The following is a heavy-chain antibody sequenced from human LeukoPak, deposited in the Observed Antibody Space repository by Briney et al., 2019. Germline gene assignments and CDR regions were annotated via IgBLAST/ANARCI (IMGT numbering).Heavy chain of an antibody. CDR3: ARALWLSQFDP. J-gene: IGHJ5*02. CDR1: GGTFSSYA. V-gene: IGHV1-69*04. Sequence: GASVKVSCKASGGTFSSYAISWVRQAPGQGLEWMGRIIPIFGIANYAQKFQGRVTITADKSTSTAYMELSSLRSEDTAVYYCARALWLSQFDPWGQGTLVTVSS. D-gene: IGHD6-19*01. CDR2: IIPIFGIA.